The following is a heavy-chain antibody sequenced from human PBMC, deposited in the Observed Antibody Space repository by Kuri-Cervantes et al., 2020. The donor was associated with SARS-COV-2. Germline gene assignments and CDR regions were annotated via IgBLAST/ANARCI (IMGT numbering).Heavy chain of an antibody. CDR3: ARQYYDILTGYYLYGMDV. Sequence: GGSLRLSCAASGFTFSSYWMNWVRQAPGKGLEWVSYISSSSSTTYYADSVKGRFTISRDNAKNSLYLQMNSLRDEDTAVYYCARQYYDILTGYYLYGMDVWGQGTTVTVSS. V-gene: IGHV3-48*02. CDR1: GFTFSSYW. D-gene: IGHD3-9*01. J-gene: IGHJ6*02. CDR2: ISSSSSTT.